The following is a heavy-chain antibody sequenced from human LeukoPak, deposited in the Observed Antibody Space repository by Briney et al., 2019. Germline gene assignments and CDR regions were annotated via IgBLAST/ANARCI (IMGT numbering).Heavy chain of an antibody. D-gene: IGHD3-22*01. CDR2: INNDGSAT. CDR3: ARDLTVYYDSSGYYLKLDAFDI. CDR1: GFTFSSNW. V-gene: IGHV3-74*01. J-gene: IGHJ3*02. Sequence: GGSLRLSCAASGFTFSSNWMHWVRQAPGKGLVWVARINNDGSATTHADSVRGRFTISRDNAKNTVHLQMNSLRAEDTALYYCARDLTVYYDSSGYYLKLDAFDIWGQGTMVTVSS.